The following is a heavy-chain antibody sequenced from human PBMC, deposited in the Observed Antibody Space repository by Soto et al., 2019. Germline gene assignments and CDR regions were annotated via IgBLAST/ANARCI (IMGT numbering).Heavy chain of an antibody. J-gene: IGHJ5*01. Sequence: GGSLRLSFASSGLTFSTYTMNWVRQAPGKGLEWISSISSGSSYIYYAGSVKGRFTISRDNAKNSLFLQMNSLRADDTAVYYCARDILSGGAYPDSWGQGTKVPVSS. CDR1: GLTFSTYT. CDR2: ISSGSSYI. D-gene: IGHD3-10*01. V-gene: IGHV3-21*01. CDR3: ARDILSGGAYPDS.